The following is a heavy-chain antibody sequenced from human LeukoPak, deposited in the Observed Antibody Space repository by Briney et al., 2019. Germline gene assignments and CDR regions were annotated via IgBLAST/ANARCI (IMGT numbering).Heavy chain of an antibody. V-gene: IGHV1-46*01. CDR1: GYTFTSYY. D-gene: IGHD4-23*01. Sequence: GASVKVSCKASGYTFTSYYMHWVRQAPGQGLEWMGIINPSGGSTSYAQKFQGRVTITADESTSTAYMELSSLRSEDTAVYYCASQNGGSFDYWGQGTLVTVSS. CDR2: INPSGGST. CDR3: ASQNGGSFDY. J-gene: IGHJ4*02.